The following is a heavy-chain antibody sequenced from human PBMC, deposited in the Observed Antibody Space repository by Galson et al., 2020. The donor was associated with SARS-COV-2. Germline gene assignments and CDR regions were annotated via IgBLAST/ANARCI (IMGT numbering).Heavy chain of an antibody. Sequence: SETLSLTCTVSGYSISSGYYWGWIRQPPGKGLEWIGSIYHSGSTNYNPSLKSRVTISIDTSKNQFSLKLRSLRSDDTAVYYCARDRGIAVAGTSGNYYYYGMDVWGQGTTVTVSS. V-gene: IGHV4-38-2*02. CDR1: GYSISSGYY. CDR3: ARDRGIAVAGTSGNYYYYGMDV. CDR2: IYHSGST. D-gene: IGHD6-19*01. J-gene: IGHJ6*02.